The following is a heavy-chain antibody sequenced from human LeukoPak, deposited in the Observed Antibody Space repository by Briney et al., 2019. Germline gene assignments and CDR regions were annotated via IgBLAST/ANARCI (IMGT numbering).Heavy chain of an antibody. V-gene: IGHV5-51*01. CDR2: IYPGDSDT. CDR3: AQLQGGGGSYSYVDY. D-gene: IGHD1-26*01. J-gene: IGHJ4*02. Sequence: GESLKISRKGSGYSFTNYWIGWVRQMPGKGLEWMGIIYPGDSDTRYIPSFQGQVTISADKSINTAYLQWTSLKASDSAMYYCAQLQGGGGSYSYVDYWGQGTLVTVSS. CDR1: GYSFTNYW.